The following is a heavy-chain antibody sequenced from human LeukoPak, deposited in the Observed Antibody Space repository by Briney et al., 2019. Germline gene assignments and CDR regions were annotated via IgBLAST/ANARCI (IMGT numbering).Heavy chain of an antibody. Sequence: SETLSLTCTVSGGSISTYYWVWIRQSPGKELEWIGYVSYSGNTNYNPSLKSRVTISVVTSKNQLSLKLSSMTAADTAVYYCVRAGYCSATSCQWVPLVWGQGTTVTVSS. V-gene: IGHV4-59*01. CDR2: VSYSGNT. D-gene: IGHD6-19*01. CDR3: VRAGYCSATSCQWVPLV. J-gene: IGHJ6*02. CDR1: GGSISTYY.